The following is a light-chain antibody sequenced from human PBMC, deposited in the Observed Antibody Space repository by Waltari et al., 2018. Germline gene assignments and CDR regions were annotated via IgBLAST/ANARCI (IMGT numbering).Light chain of an antibody. CDR2: WAY. Sequence: DIVMTQSPDSLAVSLGERATINCKSSQSVLYSSNNKNYLAWYQQKPGQPPKLLIYWAYTRESGVPDRFSGSASGTDFTLTINSLQAEDVAVYYCQQYYGTPYTFGQGTKVEIK. CDR1: QSVLYSSNNKNY. CDR3: QQYYGTPYT. V-gene: IGKV4-1*01. J-gene: IGKJ2*01.